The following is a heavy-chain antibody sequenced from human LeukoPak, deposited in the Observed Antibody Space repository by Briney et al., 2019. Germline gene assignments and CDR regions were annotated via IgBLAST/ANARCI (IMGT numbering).Heavy chain of an antibody. V-gene: IGHV4-61*08. CDR2: IYYSGST. CDR1: GGSISSGDYY. D-gene: IGHD3-10*01. Sequence: SETLSLTCTVSGGSISSGDYYWSWIRQPPGKGLEWIGYIYYSGSTNSNPSLKSRVTISVDTSKNQFSLKLSSVTAADTAVYYCARLPLFGELTNAFDIWGQGTMVTVSS. CDR3: ARLPLFGELTNAFDI. J-gene: IGHJ3*02.